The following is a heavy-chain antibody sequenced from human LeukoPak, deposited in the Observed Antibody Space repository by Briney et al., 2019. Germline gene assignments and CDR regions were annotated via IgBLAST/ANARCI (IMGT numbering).Heavy chain of an antibody. CDR2: IYYSGST. CDR3: ARRRGSGSFDY. V-gene: IGHV4-59*08. CDR1: GGSISSYY. Sequence: SETLSLTCTVSGGSISSYYWSWIRQPPRKGLEWIGYIYYSGSTNYNPSLKSRVTISVDTSKNQFSLKLSSVTAADTAVYYCARRRGSGSFDYWGQGTLLTVSS. J-gene: IGHJ4*02. D-gene: IGHD3-10*01.